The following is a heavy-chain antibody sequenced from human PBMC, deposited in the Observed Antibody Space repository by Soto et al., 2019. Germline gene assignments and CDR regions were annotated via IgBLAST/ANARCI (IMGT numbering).Heavy chain of an antibody. J-gene: IGHJ6*02. V-gene: IGHV4-59*01. D-gene: IGHD6-19*01. CDR3: ARADSSGWSGATDYYYYGMDV. CDR2: IHYSGNT. CDR1: GGSISNYY. Sequence: QVQLQESGPGLVKSSETLSLTCSVSGGSISNYYWTWVRQPPGKGLEWIGFIHYSGNTHSNASLKSRVTISVDTSKNQFSLKLSSVTAADTAVYYCARADSSGWSGATDYYYYGMDVWGQGTTVTVS.